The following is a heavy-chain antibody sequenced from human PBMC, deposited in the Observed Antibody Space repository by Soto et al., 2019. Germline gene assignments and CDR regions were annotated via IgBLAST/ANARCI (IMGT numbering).Heavy chain of an antibody. Sequence: SQTLSLTCAISGDSVSSYSVVWNWIRQSPSGGLEWLGRTYYRSKWYSEYAISVQSRITVNADTSKNQVSLQLDSVTPDDTAVYYCARLIGNSRLDYWGQGTLVTVSS. J-gene: IGHJ4*02. CDR1: GDSVSSYSVV. D-gene: IGHD2-8*01. CDR2: TYYRSKWYS. V-gene: IGHV6-1*01. CDR3: ARLIGNSRLDY.